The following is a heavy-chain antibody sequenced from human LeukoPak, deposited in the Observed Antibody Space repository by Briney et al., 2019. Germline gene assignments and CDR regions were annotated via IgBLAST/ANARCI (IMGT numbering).Heavy chain of an antibody. CDR3: ARGSSGYYYGMDV. V-gene: IGHV1-69*13. CDR1: GGTFISYA. D-gene: IGHD3-22*01. J-gene: IGHJ6*02. Sequence: SVKVSCKASGGTFISYAISWVRQAPGQGLEWMGGIIPIFGTANYAQKFQGRVTITADESTSTAYMELSSLRSEDTAVYYCARGSSGYYYGMDVWGQGTTVAVSS. CDR2: IIPIFGTA.